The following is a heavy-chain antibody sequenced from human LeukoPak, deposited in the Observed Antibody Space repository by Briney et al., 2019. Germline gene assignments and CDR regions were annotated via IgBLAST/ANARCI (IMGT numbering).Heavy chain of an antibody. CDR1: GFTVSSNS. D-gene: IGHD4/OR15-4a*01. CDR3: ARRAGAYSHPYDY. J-gene: IGHJ4*02. Sequence: PWGSLRLSCTVSGFTVSSNSMSWVRQAPGKGLEWVSFIYSDSTHYSDSVKGRFTISRDNSKNTLYLQMNSLRAEDTAVYYCARRAGAYSHPYDYWGQGTLVTVSS. CDR2: IYSDST. V-gene: IGHV3-53*01.